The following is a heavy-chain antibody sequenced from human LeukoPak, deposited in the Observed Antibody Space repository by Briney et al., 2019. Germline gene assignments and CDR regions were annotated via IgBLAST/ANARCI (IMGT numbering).Heavy chain of an antibody. D-gene: IGHD3-10*01. CDR2: IYSSGST. CDR3: AREVLSMVRGVIPKEAWGWFDP. CDR1: GGSISRYH. J-gene: IGHJ5*02. V-gene: IGHV4-4*07. Sequence: SETLSLTCTVSGGSISRYHWSWIRQPAGKGLEWIGRIYSSGSTNYNPSLKSRVTMSVDTSKNQFSLKLRSVTAADTAVYYCAREVLSMVRGVIPKEAWGWFDPWGQGALVTVSS.